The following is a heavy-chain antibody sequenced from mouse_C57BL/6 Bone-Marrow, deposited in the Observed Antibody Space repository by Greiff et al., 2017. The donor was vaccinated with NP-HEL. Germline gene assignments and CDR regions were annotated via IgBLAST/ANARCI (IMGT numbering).Heavy chain of an antibody. V-gene: IGHV5-17*01. CDR3: ARSVITTVVATDYAMDY. Sequence: EVKLVESGGGLVKPGGSLKLSCAASGFTFSDYGMHWVRQAPEKGLEWVAYISSGSSTIYYADTVKGRFTISRDNAKNTLFLQMTSLRSEDTAMYYGARSVITTVVATDYAMDYWGQGTSVTVSS. CDR2: ISSGSSTI. CDR1: GFTFSDYG. D-gene: IGHD1-1*01. J-gene: IGHJ4*01.